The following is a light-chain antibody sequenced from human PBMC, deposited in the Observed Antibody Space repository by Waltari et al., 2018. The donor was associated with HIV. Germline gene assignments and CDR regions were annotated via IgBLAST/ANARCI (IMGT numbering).Light chain of an antibody. CDR3: RQYDNFPLT. V-gene: IGKV1-33*01. CDR2: DAF. CDR1: QDIRHY. Sequence: DIQLTQSPSSLSASVGDRVTITSLASQDIRHYLNWYHHRPGKAPRLLTSDAFNLETGVPSRFSGSGSGTDFTLTVGSLQPEDFGTFCCRQYDNFPLTVGGGTNVDMK. J-gene: IGKJ4*01.